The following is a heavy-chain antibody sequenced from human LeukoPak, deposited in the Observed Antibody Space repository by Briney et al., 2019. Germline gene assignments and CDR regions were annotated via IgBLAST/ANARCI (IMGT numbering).Heavy chain of an antibody. V-gene: IGHV3-48*03. J-gene: IGHJ2*01. CDR2: ISVNGGAM. CDR3: ARKTDRLGAVGRDRYFDL. D-gene: IGHD6-13*01. CDR1: GFTFSGYE. Sequence: AGSLRLSCTASGFTFSGYEMTWVRQAPGRGLEWMSYISVNGGAMHYADSVRGRFTTSRDDAKNSLYLHMNSLRVEDTAIYYCARKTDRLGAVGRDRYFDLWGRGTLITVSS.